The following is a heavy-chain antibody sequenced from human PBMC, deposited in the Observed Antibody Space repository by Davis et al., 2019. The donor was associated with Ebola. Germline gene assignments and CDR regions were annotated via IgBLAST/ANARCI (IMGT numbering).Heavy chain of an antibody. Sequence: MPSETLSLTCTVSGGSISNYYWTWVRQPPGKGLEWIGYIHYTGSSNYNPSLKSRVTLSIDTSKNQFSLKLDSVTAADTAVYYCGRSQRRMPTPVYGVDVWGQGTTVTVSS. CDR2: IHYTGSS. D-gene: IGHD2-2*01. CDR1: GGSISNYY. CDR3: GRSQRRMPTPVYGVDV. J-gene: IGHJ6*02. V-gene: IGHV4-59*01.